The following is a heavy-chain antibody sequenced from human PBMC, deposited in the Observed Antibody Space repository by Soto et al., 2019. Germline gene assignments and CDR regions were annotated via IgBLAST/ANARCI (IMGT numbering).Heavy chain of an antibody. D-gene: IGHD6-13*01. Sequence: QVQLVQSGAEVKKPGASVRVSCKASGYTFTSYGISWVRQAPGQGLEWMGWISAYNGSTNYAQKLQGRVTMTTDTSRSTAYMELRSLRSDDTAVYYCARVPDYSSSWYRQWYFDLWGRGTLVTVSS. CDR2: ISAYNGST. CDR3: ARVPDYSSSWYRQWYFDL. V-gene: IGHV1-18*01. J-gene: IGHJ2*01. CDR1: GYTFTSYG.